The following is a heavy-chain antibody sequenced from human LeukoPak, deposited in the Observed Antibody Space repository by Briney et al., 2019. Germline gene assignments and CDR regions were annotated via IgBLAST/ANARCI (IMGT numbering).Heavy chain of an antibody. V-gene: IGHV1-3*01. CDR1: GYTFTSYA. Sequence: ASVTVSCKASGYTFTSYAMHWVRQAPGQRLEWMGWINAGNGNTKYSQKFQGRVTITRDTSASTAYMELSSLRSEDTAVYYCARDRPRVADTAMVRAFYYWGQGTLVTVSS. CDR2: INAGNGNT. D-gene: IGHD5-18*01. J-gene: IGHJ4*02. CDR3: ARDRPRVADTAMVRAFYY.